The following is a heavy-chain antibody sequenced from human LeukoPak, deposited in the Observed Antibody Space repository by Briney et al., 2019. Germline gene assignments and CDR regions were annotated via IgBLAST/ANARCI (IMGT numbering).Heavy chain of an antibody. Sequence: PSGGSLRLPCAASGFPFSSYEMHWLRQAPGKGLEWVAHISGSSGNILYSDSVKGRFSVSRDNANNVLYLQMNSLRVEDTAVYYCAREKIPALVFDPWGQGTLVTVSP. CDR1: GFPFSSYE. CDR3: AREKIPALVFDP. V-gene: IGHV3-48*03. CDR2: ISGSSGNI. J-gene: IGHJ5*02. D-gene: IGHD6-13*01.